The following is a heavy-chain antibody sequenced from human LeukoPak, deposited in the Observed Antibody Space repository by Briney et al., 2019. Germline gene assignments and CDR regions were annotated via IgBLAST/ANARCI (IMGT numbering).Heavy chain of an antibody. Sequence: PSETLSLTCAVYGGSFSGYYWSWIRQPPGKGLEWIGEINHSGSTNYNPSPKSRVTISVDTSKNQFSLKLSSVTAADTAVYYCARKTGSGWLRSALDPWGQGTLVTVSS. CDR2: INHSGST. V-gene: IGHV4-34*01. CDR3: ARKTGSGWLRSALDP. J-gene: IGHJ5*02. CDR1: GGSFSGYY. D-gene: IGHD5-12*01.